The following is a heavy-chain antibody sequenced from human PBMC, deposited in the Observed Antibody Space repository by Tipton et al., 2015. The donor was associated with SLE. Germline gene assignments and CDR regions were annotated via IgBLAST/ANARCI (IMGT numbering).Heavy chain of an antibody. J-gene: IGHJ4*02. CDR3: ARDLDRGSSWYRFDY. D-gene: IGHD6-13*01. CDR1: GFTFSSYS. CDR2: ISSSSSTI. V-gene: IGHV3-48*01. Sequence: GSLRLSCAASGFTFSSYSMNWVRQAPGKGLEWVSYISSSSSTIYYADSVKGRFTISRDNAKNSLYLQMNSLRAEDTAVYYCARDLDRGSSWYRFDYWGQGTLVTVSS.